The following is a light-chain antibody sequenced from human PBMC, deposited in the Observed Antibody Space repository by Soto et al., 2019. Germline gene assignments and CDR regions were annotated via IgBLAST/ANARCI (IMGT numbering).Light chain of an antibody. CDR1: QSVSSN. V-gene: IGKV3-15*01. CDR3: QQYNNWPYT. J-gene: IGKJ2*01. CDR2: GAF. Sequence: EIVMTQSPATLSVSPGERATLSCRASQSVSSNLAWYQQKPGQAPRLLIYGAFTRATGIPARFSGSRSGTEFTLTISSLQSEDFAVYYCQQYNNWPYTFGQGTKLEIK.